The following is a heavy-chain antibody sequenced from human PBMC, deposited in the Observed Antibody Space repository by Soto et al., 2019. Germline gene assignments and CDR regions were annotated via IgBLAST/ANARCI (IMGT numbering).Heavy chain of an antibody. CDR1: GFTFSSYS. Sequence: EVQLVESGGGLVKPGGSLRLSCAASGFTFSSYSMNWVRQAPGKGLEWVSSISSSSSYIYYADSVKGRFTISRDNAKNSLYLQMNSLRAEDTAVYYCSRCVALRPRDFDYWGQGTLVTVSS. V-gene: IGHV3-21*01. J-gene: IGHJ4*02. CDR2: ISSSSSYI. CDR3: SRCVALRPRDFDY. D-gene: IGHD4-17*01.